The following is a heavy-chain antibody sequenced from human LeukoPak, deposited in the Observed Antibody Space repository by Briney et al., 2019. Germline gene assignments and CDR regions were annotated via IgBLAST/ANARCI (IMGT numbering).Heavy chain of an antibody. V-gene: IGHV1-69*04. CDR3: LGYCSGGSCHTGHLFDY. CDR1: GGTFSSYA. Sequence: ASVKVSCKASGGTFSSYAISWVRQAPGQGLEWMGRIIPILGIANYAQKFQGRVTITADKSTSTAYMELSSLRSEDTAVYYCLGYCSGGSCHTGHLFDYWGQGTLVTVSS. CDR2: IIPILGIA. D-gene: IGHD2-15*01. J-gene: IGHJ4*02.